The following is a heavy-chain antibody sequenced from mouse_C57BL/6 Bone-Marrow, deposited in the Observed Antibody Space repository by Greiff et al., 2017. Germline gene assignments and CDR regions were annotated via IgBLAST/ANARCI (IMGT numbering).Heavy chain of an antibody. Sequence: EVKVEESGGGLVKPGGSLKLSCAASGFTFSSYAMSWVRQTPEKRLEWVATISDGGSYTYYPDNVKGRFTISRDNAKNNLYLQMSHLKSEDTAMYYCARDGYDYDYWGQGTTLTVSS. CDR2: ISDGGSYT. V-gene: IGHV5-4*01. D-gene: IGHD2-4*01. CDR1: GFTFSSYA. J-gene: IGHJ2*01. CDR3: ARDGYDYDY.